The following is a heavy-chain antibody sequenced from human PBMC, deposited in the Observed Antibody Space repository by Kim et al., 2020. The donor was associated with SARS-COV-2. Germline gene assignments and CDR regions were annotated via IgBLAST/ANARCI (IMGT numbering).Heavy chain of an antibody. V-gene: IGHV3-21*01. Sequence: GGSLRLSCAASGFTLSSYSMNWVRQAPGKGLEWVSSISSSSSYKYYADSVKGRFTISRDNAKNSLYLQMNSLRAEDTAVYYCARDRTAAPYDAFDICGQ. CDR3: ARDRTAAPYDAFDI. J-gene: IGHJ3*02. D-gene: IGHD6-25*01. CDR2: ISSSSSYK. CDR1: GFTLSSYS.